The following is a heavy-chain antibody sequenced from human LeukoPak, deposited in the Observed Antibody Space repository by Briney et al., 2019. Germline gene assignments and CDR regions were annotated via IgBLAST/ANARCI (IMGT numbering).Heavy chain of an antibody. Sequence: GGSLRLSCAASGFTFSSYWMSWVRQAPGKGLEWVANTKHDGGEMSYVDSVKGRFTISRDNAKNSLYLQMNSLRPEDTAVYYCARDRSSGWPGSFDYWGQGTLVTVS. D-gene: IGHD6-19*01. V-gene: IGHV3-7*01. CDR2: TKHDGGEM. CDR1: GFTFSSYW. CDR3: ARDRSSGWPGSFDY. J-gene: IGHJ4*02.